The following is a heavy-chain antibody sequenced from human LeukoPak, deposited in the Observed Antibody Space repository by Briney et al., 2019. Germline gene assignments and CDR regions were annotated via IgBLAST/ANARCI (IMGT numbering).Heavy chain of an antibody. J-gene: IGHJ4*02. CDR2: INHSGSA. D-gene: IGHD4-17*01. CDR1: GGSFSGYY. V-gene: IGHV4-34*01. Sequence: SETLSLTCAVSGGSFSGYYWTWIRQPPGKGLEWIGEINHSGSANYNPSLKSRVTISLDTSKNQFSLKLTSATAADTALYYCARRNFHPYGRPPDYWGQGTLVTVSS. CDR3: ARRNFHPYGRPPDY.